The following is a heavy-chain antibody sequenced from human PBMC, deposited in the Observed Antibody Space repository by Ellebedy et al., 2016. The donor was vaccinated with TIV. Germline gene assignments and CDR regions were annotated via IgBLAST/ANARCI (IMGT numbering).Heavy chain of an antibody. D-gene: IGHD6-19*01. J-gene: IGHJ4*02. V-gene: IGHV3-23*01. Sequence: GESLKISXAASGFTFSTYAMGWLRQAPGKGLEWVSAISGTSGSIYYSDSVKGRFTISRDNSKNTLYLQMNSLRAEDTAIYYCTKGLVYVAGATSGVDHWGQGNLVTVSS. CDR1: GFTFSTYA. CDR2: ISGTSGSI. CDR3: TKGLVYVAGATSGVDH.